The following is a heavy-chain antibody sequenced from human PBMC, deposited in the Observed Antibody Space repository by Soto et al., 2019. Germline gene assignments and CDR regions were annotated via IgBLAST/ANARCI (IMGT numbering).Heavy chain of an antibody. CDR1: GGSINSYW. D-gene: IGHD3-10*01. CDR3: ARDIGSYAYGEGY. J-gene: IGHJ4*02. Sequence: ETLSLTCSVSGGSINSYWWSWIRQPAGKGLEWIGRVYSSGTTDYNPSLNSRATLSVETSKNQFSLKLSSVTAADTAVYYCARDIGSYAYGEGYWGQGLQVTVYS. V-gene: IGHV4-4*07. CDR2: VYSSGTT.